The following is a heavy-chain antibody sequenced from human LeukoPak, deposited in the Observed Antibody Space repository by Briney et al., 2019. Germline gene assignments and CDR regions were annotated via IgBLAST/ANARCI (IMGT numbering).Heavy chain of an antibody. J-gene: IGHJ6*02. CDR3: ARDSRYVSGWFDDGLDV. CDR1: GDSMRSYY. CDR2: QDDRGDT. D-gene: IGHD3-10*01. Sequence: SETLSLTCIVSGDSMRSYYWSWIRQAPGKGLEWLGHQDDRGDTNYNPSLKSRGSISVDTSTNQFSLRLRSVTAADTAVYYCARDSRYVSGWFDDGLDVWGPGTTVTVSS. V-gene: IGHV4-59*01.